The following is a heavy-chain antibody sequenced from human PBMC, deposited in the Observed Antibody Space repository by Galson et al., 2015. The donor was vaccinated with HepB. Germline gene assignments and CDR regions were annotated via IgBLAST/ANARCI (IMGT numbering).Heavy chain of an antibody. CDR3: AKDWYSGSPTAEIFDY. D-gene: IGHD1-26*01. V-gene: IGHV3-23*01. CDR1: GFTFSSCA. J-gene: IGHJ4*02. CDR2: ISGSGGST. Sequence: SLRLSCAASGFTFSSCAMSWVRQAPGKGLEWVSAISGSGGSTYYADSVKGRFTISRDNSKNTLYLQMNSLRAEDTAVYYCAKDWYSGSPTAEIFDYWGQGTLVTVSS.